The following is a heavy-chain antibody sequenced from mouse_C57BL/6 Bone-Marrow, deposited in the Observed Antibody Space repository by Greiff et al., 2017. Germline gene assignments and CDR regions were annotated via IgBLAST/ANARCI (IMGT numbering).Heavy chain of an antibody. Sequence: EVQLQQSGPELVKPGASVKISCKASGYTFTDYYMNWVKQSHGKSLEWIGDINPNNGGTSYNQKFTGKATLTVAKSSSTAYMELRSLTSEDSAVYSGAGGGWRLRRVYAKDYWGQGTSVTVSS. J-gene: IGHJ4*01. CDR1: GYTFTDYY. V-gene: IGHV1-26*01. D-gene: IGHD2-4*01. CDR3: AGGGWRLRRVYAKDY. CDR2: INPNNGGT.